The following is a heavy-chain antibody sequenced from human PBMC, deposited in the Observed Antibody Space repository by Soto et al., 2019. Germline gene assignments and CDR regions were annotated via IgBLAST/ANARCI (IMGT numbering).Heavy chain of an antibody. CDR1: GFTFSSYA. V-gene: IGHV3-23*01. J-gene: IGHJ4*02. CDR3: VGLSKNYFDY. Sequence: EVQLLESGGGLVQPGGSLRLSCAASGFTFSSYAMSWVRQAPGKGLEWVSAISGSGGSTYYADSVKGRFTISRDNSKNTLYLQMNRLRAEDTAVYYCVGLSKNYFDYWGQGTLVTVSS. CDR2: ISGSGGST. D-gene: IGHD3-10*01.